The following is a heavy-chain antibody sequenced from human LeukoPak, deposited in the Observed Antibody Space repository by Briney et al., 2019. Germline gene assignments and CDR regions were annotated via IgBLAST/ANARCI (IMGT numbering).Heavy chain of an antibody. V-gene: IGHV4-59*01. CDR3: ARHSPAPTI. CDR1: GDSINNYY. J-gene: IGHJ4*02. CDR2: VYYSGST. Sequence: SETLSLTCIVSGDSINNYYWSWIRQPPGKGLEWIGYVYYSGSTHYNPSLESRVTISVDTSKNQFSLKLSSVTAADTAVYYCARHSPAPTIWGQGTLVTVSS. D-gene: IGHD5-12*01.